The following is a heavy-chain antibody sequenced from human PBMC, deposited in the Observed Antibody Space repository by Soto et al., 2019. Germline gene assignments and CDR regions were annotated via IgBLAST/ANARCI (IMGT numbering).Heavy chain of an antibody. CDR3: ARHGEPQYSYGYSALDY. J-gene: IGHJ4*02. CDR1: GGSISSSSYY. V-gene: IGHV4-39*01. Sequence: QLQLQESGPGLVKPSETLSLTCTVSGGSISSSSYYWGWIRQPPGKGLEWIGSIYYSGSTYYNPSLKSRVTISVDTSKNQFSLKLSSVTAADTAVYYCARHGEPQYSYGYSALDYWGQGTLVTVSS. D-gene: IGHD5-18*01. CDR2: IYYSGST.